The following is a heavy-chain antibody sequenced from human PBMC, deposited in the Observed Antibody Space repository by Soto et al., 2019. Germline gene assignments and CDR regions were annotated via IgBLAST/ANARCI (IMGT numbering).Heavy chain of an antibody. Sequence: QVQLMQSGAEVKKPGASVKVSCKASGDTFTEYYIHWVRQAPGQGLEWMGTVNPSGGHTTYAQHFLGRVTTTRDTATSTLYMELTSLTSEDTAVYYCARGGHVVVVPAALDYWGQGTLVTVSS. J-gene: IGHJ4*02. D-gene: IGHD2-21*02. CDR2: VNPSGGHT. CDR3: ARGGHVVVVPAALDY. V-gene: IGHV1-46*01. CDR1: GDTFTEYY.